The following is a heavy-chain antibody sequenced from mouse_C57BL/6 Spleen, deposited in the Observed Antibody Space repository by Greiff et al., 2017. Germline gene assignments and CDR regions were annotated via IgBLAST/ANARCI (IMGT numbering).Heavy chain of an antibody. CDR1: GFTFSDYY. CDR2: ISNGGGST. Sequence: EVNLVESGGGLVQPGGSLKLSCAASGFTFSDYYMYWVRQTPEKRLEWVAYISNGGGSTYYPDTVKGRFTISRDNAKNTLYLQMSRLKSEDTAMYYCARGSLYYGKGYFDVWGTGTTVTVSS. D-gene: IGHD2-1*01. J-gene: IGHJ1*03. V-gene: IGHV5-12*01. CDR3: ARGSLYYGKGYFDV.